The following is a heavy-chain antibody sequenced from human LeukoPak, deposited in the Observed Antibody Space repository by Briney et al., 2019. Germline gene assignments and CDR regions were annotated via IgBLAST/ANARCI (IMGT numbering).Heavy chain of an antibody. V-gene: IGHV3-30*01. CDR2: ISYDGSNK. D-gene: IGHD2-2*01. CDR1: GFTFSSYA. J-gene: IGHJ6*03. CDR3: ARNRYCSSTSCYPFYYYYYMDV. Sequence: PGGSLRLSCAASGFTFSSYAMHWVRQAPGKGLEWVAVISYDGSNKYYADSVKGRFTISRDNSKNTLYLQMNSLRAEDTAVYYCARNRYCSSTSCYPFYYYYYMDVWGKGTTVTVSS.